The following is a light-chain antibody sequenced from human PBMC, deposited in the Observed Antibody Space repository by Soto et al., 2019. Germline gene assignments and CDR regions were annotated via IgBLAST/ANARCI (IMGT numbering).Light chain of an antibody. J-gene: IGKJ4*01. CDR1: QSITYW. CDR3: QQYNSYSLP. Sequence: DIHMTQSPSTLSASLGDRVTITCRASQSITYWLAWYQQKPGKAPKLLIYDASSLESGVPLRFSGTRSGTEFTLTINNLQPDDFATYYCQQYNSYSLPFGGGTKV. V-gene: IGKV1-5*01. CDR2: DAS.